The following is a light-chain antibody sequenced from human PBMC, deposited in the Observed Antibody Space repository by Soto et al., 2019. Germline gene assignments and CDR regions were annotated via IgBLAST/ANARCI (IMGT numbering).Light chain of an antibody. CDR2: DAS. J-gene: IGKJ2*01. CDR1: QSVSSY. Sequence: EIVLTQSPATLSLSPRARATLSCRASQSVSSYLAWYQQTPGQAPRLLIYDASNRATGIPVRFSGSGSGTDFTLTISSLEPEDFAVYYCQQRSNWLYTFGQGTKLEIK. CDR3: QQRSNWLYT. V-gene: IGKV3-11*01.